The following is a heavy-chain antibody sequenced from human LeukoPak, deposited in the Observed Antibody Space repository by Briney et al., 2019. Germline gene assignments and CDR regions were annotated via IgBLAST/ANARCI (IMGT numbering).Heavy chain of an antibody. CDR2: YHIGNT. J-gene: IGHJ6*03. V-gene: IGHV4-39*01. CDR1: GVYIRGDTYY. Sequence: PSETLSLTCTVSGVYIRGDTYYWGWLRQPPGQGLEWIGNYHIGNTYYNPSLKSRVTISEDTSKNQFSLRVNSVTAADTAVYYCARLWDSTGLYFYYYMDVWGGGTTVTVSS. D-gene: IGHD6-19*01. CDR3: ARLWDSTGLYFYYYMDV.